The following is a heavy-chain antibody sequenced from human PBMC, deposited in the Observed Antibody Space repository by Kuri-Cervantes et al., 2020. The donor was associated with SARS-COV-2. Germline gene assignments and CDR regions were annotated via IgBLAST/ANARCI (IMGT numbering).Heavy chain of an antibody. Sequence: GGSLRLSCAASGYTFIYSHMSWIRQAPGKGLEWVSYISSDSSHTNNAESVKGRFTISRDNAKNSLYLQMNSLRAEDTAVYYCARAYCGGDCEFDYWGQGTLVTVSS. V-gene: IGHV3-11*05. D-gene: IGHD2-21*02. CDR2: ISSDSSHT. CDR1: GYTFIYSH. CDR3: ARAYCGGDCEFDY. J-gene: IGHJ4*02.